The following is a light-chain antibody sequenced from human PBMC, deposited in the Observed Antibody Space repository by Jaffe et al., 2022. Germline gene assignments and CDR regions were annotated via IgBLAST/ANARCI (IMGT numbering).Light chain of an antibody. J-gene: IGLJ2*01. CDR3: GTWDNSVNGVV. CDR2: ENN. Sequence: QSVLTQPPSVSAAPGQKVTISCSGSSSNIGNNYVSWYQQLPGTAPKLLIYENNKRPSGIPDRFSGSKSGTSATLGITGLQTGDEADYYCGTWDNSVNGVVFGGGTKLTVL. V-gene: IGLV1-51*02. CDR1: SSNIGNNY.